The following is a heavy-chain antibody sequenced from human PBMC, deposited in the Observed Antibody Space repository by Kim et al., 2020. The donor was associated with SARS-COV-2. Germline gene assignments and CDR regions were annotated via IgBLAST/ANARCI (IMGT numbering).Heavy chain of an antibody. D-gene: IGHD5-18*01. CDR2: INHSGST. CDR1: GGSFSGYY. V-gene: IGHV4-34*01. J-gene: IGHJ6*04. CDR3: ARGERYSYGYVPYYYGMDV. Sequence: SETLSLTCAVYGGSFSGYYWSWIRQPPGKELEWIGEINHSGSTNYNPSLKSRVTISVDTSKNQFSLKLSSVTAADTAVYYCARGERYSYGYVPYYYGMDVWDRETTVTVSS.